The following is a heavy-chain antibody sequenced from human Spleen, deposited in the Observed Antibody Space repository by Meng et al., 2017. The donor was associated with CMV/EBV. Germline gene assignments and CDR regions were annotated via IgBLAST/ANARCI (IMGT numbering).Heavy chain of an antibody. J-gene: IGHJ5*02. Sequence: GGSLRLSCAASGFSFSSYGMQWVRQAPGKGLEWVAFIRYDGSNKYYVDSVKGRFTISRDNSKNTLYLQMNSLRAEDTAVYYCAKGVCSSTTCYSNWFDPWGQGTLVTVSS. V-gene: IGHV3-30*02. CDR2: IRYDGSNK. D-gene: IGHD2-2*01. CDR3: AKGVCSSTTCYSNWFDP. CDR1: GFSFSSYG.